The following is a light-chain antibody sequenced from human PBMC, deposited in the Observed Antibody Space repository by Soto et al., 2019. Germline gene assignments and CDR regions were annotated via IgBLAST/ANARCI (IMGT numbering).Light chain of an antibody. CDR3: LQHNNYPWT. CDR1: QGISHY. J-gene: IGKJ1*01. V-gene: IGKV1-17*03. Sequence: DIQMTQSPSAMSASVGDRVTITCRASQGISHYLTWFQQKPGKVPKRLIYDASSLQSGVPSRFSGNGSGTEFTLTIISLRPEDSATYYCLQHNNYPWTFGHGTRVEIK. CDR2: DAS.